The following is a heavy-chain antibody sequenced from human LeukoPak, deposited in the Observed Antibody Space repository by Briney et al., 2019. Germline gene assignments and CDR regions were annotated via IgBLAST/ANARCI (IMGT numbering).Heavy chain of an antibody. J-gene: IGHJ4*02. CDR3: ATSYDMGWLIGY. CDR1: GFTFGDTW. D-gene: IGHD3/OR15-3a*01. CDR2: IKQDGSEK. Sequence: GGSLRLSCAASGFTFGDTWMNWVRQVPGQGLEWVANIKQDGSEKFYVASVKGRFTISRDNGKSSLYLQMNSLRAEDTALYYCATSYDMGWLIGYWGQGTLVTVS. V-gene: IGHV3-7*03.